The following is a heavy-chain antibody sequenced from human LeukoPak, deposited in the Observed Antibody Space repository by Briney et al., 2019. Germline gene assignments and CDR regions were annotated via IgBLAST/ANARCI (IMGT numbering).Heavy chain of an antibody. CDR2: IYWDDDK. D-gene: IGHD6-13*01. V-gene: IGHV2-5*02. Sequence: SGPTLVNPTQTLTLTCTFSGFSLSTSGVGVGWIRQPPGKALEWLAHIYWDDDKRYSPSLKSKLTITKDTSKNQVVLTMTNMDPVDTATYYCAHTTRPKQLVYFQHWGQGTLVTVSS. CDR1: GFSLSTSGVG. J-gene: IGHJ1*01. CDR3: AHTTRPKQLVYFQH.